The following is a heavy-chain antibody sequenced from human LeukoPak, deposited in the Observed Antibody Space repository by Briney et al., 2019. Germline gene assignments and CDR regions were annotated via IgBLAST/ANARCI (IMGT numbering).Heavy chain of an antibody. J-gene: IGHJ4*02. V-gene: IGHV4-61*01. Sequence: PSETLSLTCSVSGASLTRPTYYQWSWIRQPPGGGLELIGSLFSTGSATLNPSLKSRVTMSSDTSKSQFSLKLSSVTAEDSAVYYCARFKSGGFSYFDSWGQGTLVAVSP. CDR2: LFSTGSA. D-gene: IGHD3-3*01. CDR1: GASLTRPTYY. CDR3: ARFKSGGFSYFDS.